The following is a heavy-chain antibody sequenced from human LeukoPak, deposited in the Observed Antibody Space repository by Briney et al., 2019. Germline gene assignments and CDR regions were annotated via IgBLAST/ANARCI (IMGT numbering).Heavy chain of an antibody. CDR1: GFSFSSYP. CDR3: ARDSVDGPFVISLDL. CDR2: ISRDGNAE. J-gene: IGHJ4*02. V-gene: IGHV3-48*03. D-gene: IGHD3-10*01. Sequence: PGRSLRLSCVGTGFSFSSYPTNWVRQAPGKGLEWVSHISRDGNAEPTVDAPRGRFATSRDNAKNTVFLLINSLRVEDTAVYYCARDSVDGPFVISLDLWGQGALVTVSS.